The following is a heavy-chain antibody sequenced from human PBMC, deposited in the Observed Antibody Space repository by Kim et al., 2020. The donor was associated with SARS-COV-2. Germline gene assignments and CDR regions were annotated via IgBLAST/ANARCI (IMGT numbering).Heavy chain of an antibody. D-gene: IGHD3-3*01. CDR3: ARALGAGPSTIFEVVIIPDAFVI. J-gene: IGHJ3*02. Sequence: SETLSLTCTVSGGSISSSSYYWGWIRQPPGKGLEWIGSIYYSGSTYYNPSLKSRVTISVDTPKNQFSLKLSSVTAADTAEYYCARALGAGPSTIFEVVIIPDAFVICGGGKIVTLSS. V-gene: IGHV4-39*01. CDR2: IYYSGST. CDR1: GGSISSSSYY.